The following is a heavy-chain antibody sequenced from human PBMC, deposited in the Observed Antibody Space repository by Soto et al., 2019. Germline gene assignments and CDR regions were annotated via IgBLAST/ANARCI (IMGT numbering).Heavy chain of an antibody. J-gene: IGHJ4*02. CDR2: ISSRSTFI. D-gene: IGHD3-22*01. CDR3: ARDPPLSMIVVVGVDDF. CDR1: GFTLTNEN. V-gene: IGHV3-21*06. Sequence: GGSLRLSCTVLGFTLTNENMNWVRQAPGKGLEWVSSISSRSTFINYVDSVKGRFTISRDNDKGLVYLQMNSLRAEDTAVYYCARDPPLSMIVVVGVDDFWGQGTLVTVSS.